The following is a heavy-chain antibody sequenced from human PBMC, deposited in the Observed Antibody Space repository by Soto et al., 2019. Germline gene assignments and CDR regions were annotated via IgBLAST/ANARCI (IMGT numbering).Heavy chain of an antibody. V-gene: IGHV1-2*04. CDR2: INPNSGGT. D-gene: IGHD5-12*01. CDR1: GYTFTGYY. J-gene: IGHJ6*01. Sequence: GASVKVSCKASGYTFTGYYMHWVRQAPAQGLEWMGWINPNSGGTNYAQKFQGWVTMTRDTSISTAYMELSRLRSDDTAVYYCARVGTIVATERRAVDVWGPGTTFSV. CDR3: ARVGTIVATERRAVDV.